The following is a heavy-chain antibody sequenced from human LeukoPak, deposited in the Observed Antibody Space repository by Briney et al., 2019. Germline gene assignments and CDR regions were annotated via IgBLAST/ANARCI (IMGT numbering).Heavy chain of an antibody. D-gene: IGHD3-22*01. V-gene: IGHV1-24*01. CDR2: FDPEDGAT. CDR3: ANVHYDSSGLLRSTGYYMDI. Sequence: GASVKVSCKVSGYTLTELSMHRVRQAPGKGLERMGGFDPEDGATIYAQKFQGRVTMTEDTSTDTAYMELSSLRSEDTAVYYCANVHYDSSGLLRSTGYYMDIWGKGTTVTVSS. J-gene: IGHJ6*03. CDR1: GYTLTELS.